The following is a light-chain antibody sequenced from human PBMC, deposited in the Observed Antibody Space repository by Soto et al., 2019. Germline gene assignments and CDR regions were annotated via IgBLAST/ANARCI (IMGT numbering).Light chain of an antibody. Sequence: QSALTQPASVSGSPGQSITISCTGTGSDIGNYNYVSWYQQHPGKAPKLMIYGVSNRPSGVSNRFSGSKSGNAASLTISGLQAEDEADYYCSSYTSYTNLWVFGGGTKLTVL. J-gene: IGLJ3*02. CDR1: GSDIGNYNY. V-gene: IGLV2-14*01. CDR2: GVS. CDR3: SSYTSYTNLWV.